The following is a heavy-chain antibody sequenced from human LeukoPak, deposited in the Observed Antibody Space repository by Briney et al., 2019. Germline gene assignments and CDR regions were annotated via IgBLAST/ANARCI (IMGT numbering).Heavy chain of an antibody. CDR2: ISAYNGNT. D-gene: IGHD3-10*01. Sequence: ASVKVSCKTTGYTFTSYGISWVRQAPGQGLEWMGWISAYNGNTNYAQKLQGRVTMTTDTSTSTAYMELRSLRSDDTAVYYCARDPGSDFGDGMDVWGQGTTVTVSS. CDR1: GYTFTSYG. V-gene: IGHV1-18*01. CDR3: ARDPGSDFGDGMDV. J-gene: IGHJ6*02.